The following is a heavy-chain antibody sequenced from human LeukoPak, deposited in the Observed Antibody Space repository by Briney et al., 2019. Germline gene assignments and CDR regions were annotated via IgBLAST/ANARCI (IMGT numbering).Heavy chain of an antibody. CDR3: AISTSYCRGTSCPLDY. V-gene: IGHV4-59*08. Sequence: SETLSLTCTVSTGRIHTFYYSWIQQSPGKGLEWIGYMYYSGRTNYNPTLRSRVTTSVDTSKTVFSLKLSSVTAADTAVYYCAISTSYCRGTSCPLDYWGQGTSVTVSS. J-gene: IGHJ4*02. CDR1: TGRIHTFY. D-gene: IGHD2-2*01. CDR2: MYYSGRT.